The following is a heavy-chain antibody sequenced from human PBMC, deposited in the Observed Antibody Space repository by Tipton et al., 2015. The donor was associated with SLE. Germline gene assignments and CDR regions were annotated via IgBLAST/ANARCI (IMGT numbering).Heavy chain of an antibody. V-gene: IGHV4-59*01. CDR3: ARAYDFWSGYYFGY. J-gene: IGHJ4*02. Sequence: LRLSCTVSGGSISSYYWSWIRQPPGKGLEWIGYIYYSGSTNYNPSLKSRVTISVDTSKNQLSLKLSSVTAADTAVYYCARAYDFWSGYYFGYWGQGTLVTVSS. CDR1: GGSISSYY. CDR2: IYYSGST. D-gene: IGHD3-3*01.